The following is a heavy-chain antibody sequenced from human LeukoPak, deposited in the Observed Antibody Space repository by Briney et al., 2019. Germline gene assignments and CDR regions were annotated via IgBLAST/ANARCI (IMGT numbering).Heavy chain of an antibody. D-gene: IGHD5/OR15-5a*01. CDR2: ISGSSSYI. Sequence: PGGSLRLSCAASGFXFSSCTISWVRQAPGMGLEWVSSISGSSSYIYYADSVKGRFTISRDNAKNSLYLQMNSLRAEDTAVFYCARAGAFYDFDYWGQGTLVTVSS. CDR3: ARAGAFYDFDY. J-gene: IGHJ4*02. CDR1: GFXFSSCT. V-gene: IGHV3-21*01.